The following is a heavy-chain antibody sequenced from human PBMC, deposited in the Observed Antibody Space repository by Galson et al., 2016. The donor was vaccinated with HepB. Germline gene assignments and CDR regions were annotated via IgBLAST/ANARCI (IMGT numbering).Heavy chain of an antibody. CDR1: GFTFSKYA. CDR2: ISGSGDST. CDR3: AKVYWEAATIDLFDY. J-gene: IGHJ4*02. Sequence: SLRLSCAASGFTFSKYAMGWVRQAPGKGLEWVSTISGSGDSTYYADSVRGRFTISRDNSKTTLSLQMNSLRAEDTALYYCAKVYWEAATIDLFDYWSQGTLVTVSS. V-gene: IGHV3-23*01. D-gene: IGHD2-15*01.